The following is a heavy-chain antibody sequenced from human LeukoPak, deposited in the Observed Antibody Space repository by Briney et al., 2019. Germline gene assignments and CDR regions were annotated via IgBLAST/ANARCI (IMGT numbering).Heavy chain of an antibody. J-gene: IGHJ4*02. V-gene: IGHV1-69*01. Sequence: SVKVSCKASGGTFSSYAITWVRQAPGQGLEWMGGIIPIFGTANYAQKFQGRVTITADESTSTAYMELSSLRSEDTAVYYCAREGLEMATLDYWGQGTLVTVSS. CDR3: AREGLEMATLDY. CDR1: GGTFSSYA. CDR2: IIPIFGTA. D-gene: IGHD5-24*01.